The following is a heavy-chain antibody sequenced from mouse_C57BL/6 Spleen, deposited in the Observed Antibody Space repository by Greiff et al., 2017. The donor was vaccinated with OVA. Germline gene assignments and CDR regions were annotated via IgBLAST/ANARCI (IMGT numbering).Heavy chain of an antibody. J-gene: IGHJ1*03. Sequence: EVMLVESGGGLVQPGGSLKLSCGASGFTFSDYYMYWVRQTPEKRLEWVAYISNGGGSTYYPDTVKGRFTISRDNAKNTLYLQMSRLKSEDTAMYYCARNDYDGDWYFDVWGTGTTVTVSS. CDR1: GFTFSDYY. V-gene: IGHV5-12*01. CDR3: ARNDYDGDWYFDV. D-gene: IGHD2-4*01. CDR2: ISNGGGST.